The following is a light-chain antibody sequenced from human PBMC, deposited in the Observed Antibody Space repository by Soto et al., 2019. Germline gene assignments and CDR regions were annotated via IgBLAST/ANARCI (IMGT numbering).Light chain of an antibody. CDR3: HSYDSSLSASV. Sequence: HSVLTQPASVSGSPGQSITISCTGTSTDIGSYNYVSWYQQHPGKAPKLMIYEVSNRPSGVPDRFSGSKSGISASLAITGLQAEDEADYYCHSYDSSLSASVFGAGTKVTVL. J-gene: IGLJ1*01. CDR1: STDIGSYNY. CDR2: EVS. V-gene: IGLV2-14*01.